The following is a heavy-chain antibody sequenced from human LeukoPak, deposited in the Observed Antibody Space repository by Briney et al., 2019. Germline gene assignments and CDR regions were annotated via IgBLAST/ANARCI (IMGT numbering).Heavy chain of an antibody. J-gene: IGHJ3*02. Sequence: GGSLRLSCAASGFTFSSYEMNWVRQAPGKGLEWVSYISSSGSTIYYADSVKGRFTISRDNSKNTLYLQMNSLRAEDTAVYYCAKTRGFMVRGVISAFDIWGQGTMVTVSS. CDR2: ISSSGSTI. V-gene: IGHV3-48*03. CDR3: AKTRGFMVRGVISAFDI. D-gene: IGHD3-10*01. CDR1: GFTFSSYE.